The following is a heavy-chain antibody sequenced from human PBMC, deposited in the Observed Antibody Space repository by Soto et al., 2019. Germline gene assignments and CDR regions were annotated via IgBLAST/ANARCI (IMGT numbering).Heavy chain of an antibody. Sequence: EVQLVESGGGLVKAGGSVRLSCAASGITFRNDWMSWVRQAQGKGLEWVGRIKSKIDGGTTDYAAPVKGRFTISRDDSKNTLYLQMNSLKTEDTAVYYCTTNTEITTVRGFDYWGQGTLVTVSS. V-gene: IGHV3-15*01. CDR1: GITFRNDW. CDR3: TTNTEITTVRGFDY. CDR2: IKSKIDGGTT. D-gene: IGHD3-10*01. J-gene: IGHJ4*02.